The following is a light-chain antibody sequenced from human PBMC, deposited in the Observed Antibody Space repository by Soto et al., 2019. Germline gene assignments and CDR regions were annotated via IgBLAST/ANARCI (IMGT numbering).Light chain of an antibody. Sequence: QCLLPHPASACATPAQRVTISCSGRKSNIGNNTVNWYQQFPGMAPRLFIRKSNQRPSGVPGRFSGSKSGTSASLAISGLQSEDEADYYCAAWDDSVNGYVFGTGTKVNVL. CDR1: KSNIGNNT. CDR3: AAWDDSVNGYV. CDR2: KSN. V-gene: IGLV1-44*01. J-gene: IGLJ1*01.